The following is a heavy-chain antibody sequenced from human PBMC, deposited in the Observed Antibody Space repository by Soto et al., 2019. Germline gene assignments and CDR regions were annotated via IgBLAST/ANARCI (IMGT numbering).Heavy chain of an antibody. CDR1: VGSIHTNKYY. CDR3: VADLAFCGGDCHFGAGNWFGP. D-gene: IGHD2-21*02. V-gene: IGHV4-39*01. CDR2: IYYTGST. Sequence: QLQLQESGPGLVKPSETLSLICIVSVGSIHTNKYYWDWIRQPPGTVPEWIGSIYYTGSTSYNPSLQRRVTISVYTSKNQGSLSLKSVTAADTAVSYCVADLAFCGGDCHFGAGNWFGPWGHVALVTVAS. J-gene: IGHJ5*02.